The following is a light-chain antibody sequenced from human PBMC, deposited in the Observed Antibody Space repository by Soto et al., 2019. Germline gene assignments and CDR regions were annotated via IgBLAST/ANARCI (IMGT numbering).Light chain of an antibody. CDR3: KQYATSPIN. J-gene: IGKJ5*01. CDR2: GAS. Sequence: EIVLTQSPGTLSLSPGERATLSCRASQSIKNNFLAWYQQKPGQAPRPLIFGASSRSSGIPYRFSGSGSGTDFTLTVSRLDPEDFAVYYSKQYATSPINFGQGTRLEIK. CDR1: QSIKNNF. V-gene: IGKV3-20*01.